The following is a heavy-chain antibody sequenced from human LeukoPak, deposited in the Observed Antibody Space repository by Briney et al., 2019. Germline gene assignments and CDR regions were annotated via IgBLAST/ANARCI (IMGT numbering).Heavy chain of an antibody. V-gene: IGHV3-9*01. D-gene: IGHD4/OR15-4a*01. CDR1: GFIFEDYA. CDR3: VRDPDYGVLYFV. J-gene: IGHJ6*04. CDR2: INWSGGRF. Sequence: GGSLRLSCAASGFIFEDYAMHWVRQAPGKGLEWVSGINWSGGRFAYAASVRGRFTISRDNAKSSLYLQMNSLRAEDTAVYYCVRDPDYGVLYFVWGKGTTVTVSS.